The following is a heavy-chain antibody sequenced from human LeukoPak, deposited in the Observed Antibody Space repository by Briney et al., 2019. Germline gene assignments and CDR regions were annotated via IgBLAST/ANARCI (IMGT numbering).Heavy chain of an antibody. D-gene: IGHD6-13*01. V-gene: IGHV4-34*01. J-gene: IGHJ4*02. CDR1: GGSISSYY. CDR3: ARGRSWVVRTPWDY. Sequence: SETLSLTCTVSGGSISSYYWSWIRQPPGKGLEWIGEINHSGSTNYNPSLKSRVTISVDTSKNQFSLKLSSVTAADTAVYYCARGRSWVVRTPWDYWGQGTLVTVSS. CDR2: INHSGST.